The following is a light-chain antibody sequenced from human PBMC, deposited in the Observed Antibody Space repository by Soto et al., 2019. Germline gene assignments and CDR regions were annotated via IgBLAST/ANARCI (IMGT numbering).Light chain of an antibody. Sequence: EIVLTQSPGTLSLSPGERATLSCRASQSVSSSYLARYQQKPGQAPRLLIYGASSRATGIPDRSSGSGSGTDFTLTISRLEPEDFAVYYCQQYGNSPPHSFGQGTKVDIK. CDR3: QQYGNSPPHS. CDR1: QSVSSSY. J-gene: IGKJ2*03. V-gene: IGKV3-20*01. CDR2: GAS.